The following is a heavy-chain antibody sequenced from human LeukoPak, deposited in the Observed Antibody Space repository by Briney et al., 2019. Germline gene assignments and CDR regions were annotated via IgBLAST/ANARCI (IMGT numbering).Heavy chain of an antibody. Sequence: PGGSLRLSCAASGFTFSSYWMSWVRQAPGKGLEWVANIKQDGSEKYHVDSVKGRFTISRDNAKNSLYLQMNSLRAEDTAVYYCARDNHELRYFDWLYTLDYWGQGTLVTVSS. V-gene: IGHV3-7*03. J-gene: IGHJ4*02. CDR2: IKQDGSEK. CDR1: GFTFSSYW. CDR3: ARDNHELRYFDWLYTLDY. D-gene: IGHD3-9*01.